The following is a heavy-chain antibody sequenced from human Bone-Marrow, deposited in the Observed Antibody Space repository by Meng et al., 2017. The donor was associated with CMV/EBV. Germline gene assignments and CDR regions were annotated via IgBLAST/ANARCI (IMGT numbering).Heavy chain of an antibody. D-gene: IGHD3-10*01. CDR1: GFTFSSYW. CDR3: AREQGGSGSYYY. CDR2: INSDGSST. Sequence: GGSLRLSCAASGFTFSSYWMHWVRQPPGKGLVWVSRINSDGSSTSYADSVKGRFTISRDNAKNTLYLQMNSLRAEDTAVYYCAREQGGSGSYYYWGQGTLVTVSS. J-gene: IGHJ4*02. V-gene: IGHV3-74*01.